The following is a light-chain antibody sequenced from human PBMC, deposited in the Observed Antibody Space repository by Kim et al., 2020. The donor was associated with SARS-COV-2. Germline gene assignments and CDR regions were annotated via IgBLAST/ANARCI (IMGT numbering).Light chain of an antibody. Sequence: QSALTQPASVSGSPGQSITISCTGTSSDVGGYNYVSWYQQHPGKAPNLMIYDVSKRPSGVSNRFSGSKSGNTASLTISGRQAEDEADYYCSSYTSSSTFYVFGTGTKV. CDR1: SSDVGGYNY. J-gene: IGLJ1*01. CDR2: DVS. CDR3: SSYTSSSTFYV. V-gene: IGLV2-14*01.